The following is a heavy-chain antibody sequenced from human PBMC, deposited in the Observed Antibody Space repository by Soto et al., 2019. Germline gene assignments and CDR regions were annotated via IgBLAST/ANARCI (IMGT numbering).Heavy chain of an antibody. J-gene: IGHJ4*02. CDR3: ARVSTPYYSGDHDEYLDY. D-gene: IGHD5-12*01. Sequence: GASVKVSCKASGYTFTSYYIHWVRQAPGQGLEWMGKMDPSGGSATYAQKFQGRVSMTSDASTSTVFMEVSSLRSYDTAEYFCARVSTPYYSGDHDEYLDYWGQGTQVTVSS. V-gene: IGHV1-46*01. CDR1: GYTFTSYY. CDR2: MDPSGGSA.